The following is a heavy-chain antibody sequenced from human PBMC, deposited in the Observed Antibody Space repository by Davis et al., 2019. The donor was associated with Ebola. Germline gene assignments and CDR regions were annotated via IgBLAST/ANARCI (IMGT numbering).Heavy chain of an antibody. CDR1: GFTFSSYG. Sequence: PGGSLRLSCAASGFTFSSYGMHWVRQAPGKGLEWVAVISYDGSNKYYADSVKGRFTISRDNSKNTLYLQMNSLRAEDTAVYYCAKDYTGVLLPVWDYWGQGTLVTVSS. CDR2: ISYDGSNK. CDR3: AKDYTGVLLPVWDY. V-gene: IGHV3-30*18. D-gene: IGHD2-8*02. J-gene: IGHJ4*02.